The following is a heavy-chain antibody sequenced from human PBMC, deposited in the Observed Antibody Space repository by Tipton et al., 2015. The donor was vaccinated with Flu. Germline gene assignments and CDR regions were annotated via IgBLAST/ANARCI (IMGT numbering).Heavy chain of an antibody. D-gene: IGHD6-19*01. CDR2: MYTSGTT. Sequence: TLSLTCTVSGGSISSFYWSWIRQPAGKGLEWIGRMYTSGTTKYNPSLKSRVTMSVDTTKNQFSLKLSSVTAADTAVYYCARAGSGWCLFINWGQGTLVTVSS. CDR1: GGSISSFY. J-gene: IGHJ4*02. CDR3: ARAGSGWCLFIN. V-gene: IGHV4-4*07.